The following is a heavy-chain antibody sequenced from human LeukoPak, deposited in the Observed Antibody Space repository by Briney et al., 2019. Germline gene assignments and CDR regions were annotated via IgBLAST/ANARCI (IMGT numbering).Heavy chain of an antibody. CDR1: GGSISNYH. Sequence: SETLSLTCTVSGGSISNYHWSWIRQPAGKGLEWIGQIHTSGSTNYNPPLKSRVSMSIDTTEDQVSLTIRSVTAADTAFYYCARRDISSGWSFDYWGRGTLVTVSS. D-gene: IGHD6-19*01. V-gene: IGHV4-4*07. CDR2: IHTSGST. J-gene: IGHJ4*02. CDR3: ARRDISSGWSFDY.